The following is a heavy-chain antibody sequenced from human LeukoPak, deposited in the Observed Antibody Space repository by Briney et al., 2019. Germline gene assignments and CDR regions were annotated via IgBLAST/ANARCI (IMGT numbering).Heavy chain of an antibody. D-gene: IGHD5-18*01. CDR2: ISSSSSYI. V-gene: IGHV3-21*01. CDR3: ARLRGYSYGIDY. CDR1: GFTFSSYS. Sequence: GGSLRLSCAASGFTFSSYSMNWVRQAPGKGLEWVSSISSSSSYIYYADSVKGRSTISRDNARNSLYLQMNSLRAEDTAVYYCARLRGYSYGIDYWGQGTLVTVSS. J-gene: IGHJ4*02.